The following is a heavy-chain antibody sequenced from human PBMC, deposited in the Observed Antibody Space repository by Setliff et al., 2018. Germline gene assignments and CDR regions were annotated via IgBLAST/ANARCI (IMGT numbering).Heavy chain of an antibody. CDR2: IFINGNS. D-gene: IGHD6-6*01. CDR3: AREYSSSGAFEY. J-gene: IGHJ4*02. Sequence: GGSLRLSCAASGFTVSSNYMSWVRQAPGKGLEWVSVIFINGNSFYADSVKGRFTISRDTSKNTLNLQMNSLRADDTAVYFCAREYSSSGAFEYWGQGTLVTVSS. CDR1: GFTVSSNY. V-gene: IGHV3-53*01.